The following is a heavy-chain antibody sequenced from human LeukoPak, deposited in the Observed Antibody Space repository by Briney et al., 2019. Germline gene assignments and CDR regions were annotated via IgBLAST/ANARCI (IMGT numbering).Heavy chain of an antibody. D-gene: IGHD4-17*01. J-gene: IGHJ5*02. CDR3: AKGISDDSGDHEET. CDR2: IYYSGST. Sequence: SETLSLTCSVSGDSSSSKNYYWSWIREHPGKGLEWIGYIYYSGSTFYNPSLRSRISMSADTSKKQFSLKLTSVTAADTAMYYCAKGISDDSGDHEETWGQGILVTVSS. V-gene: IGHV4-31*03. CDR1: GDSSSSKNYY.